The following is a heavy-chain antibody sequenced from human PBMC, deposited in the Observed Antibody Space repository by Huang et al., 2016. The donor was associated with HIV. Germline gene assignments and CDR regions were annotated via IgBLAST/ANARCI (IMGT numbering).Heavy chain of an antibody. D-gene: IGHD6-13*01. Sequence: QVQLQESGPGLVKPSETLSLTCTVSGGSISSYYWSWIRQPPGKGLEWIGYIHYSGSTNYNPSLKSRVTTSVDTSKNQFFLKLSSVTAVDTAVYYCARGGPYSRDYYYYGMDVWGQGTTVTVSS. CDR1: GGSISSYY. J-gene: IGHJ6*02. CDR3: ARGGPYSRDYYYYGMDV. V-gene: IGHV4-59*01. CDR2: IHYSGST.